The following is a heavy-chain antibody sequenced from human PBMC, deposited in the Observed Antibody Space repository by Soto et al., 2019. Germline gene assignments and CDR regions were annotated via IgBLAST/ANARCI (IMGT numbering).Heavy chain of an antibody. D-gene: IGHD6-13*01. V-gene: IGHV3-21*01. CDR3: TRHESRDSSARSWFDP. Sequence: GGSLRLSCAASGFTFRSFTMNWVRQPPGKGLERVSTISSNSAYIYYTDALRGRFTISRDNAKNSLHLQMNSQRAEDTAVYYCTRHESRDSSARSWFDPWSPGTLVTVS. CDR1: GFTFRSFT. J-gene: IGHJ5*02. CDR2: ISSNSAYI.